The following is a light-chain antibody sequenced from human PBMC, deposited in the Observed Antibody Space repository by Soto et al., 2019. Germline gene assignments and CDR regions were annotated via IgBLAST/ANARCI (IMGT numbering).Light chain of an antibody. J-gene: IGLJ1*01. CDR1: SSYVGGYNY. CDR2: DVS. Sequence: QSVLPQPHSVSGSPGQSVTISCTGTSSYVGGYNYVSWYQHHPGKAPKLIIYDVSERPSGVPDRFSGSKSGNTGNTASLTISGLQAEDEADYYCCSYAGSYTHVFGSGTKLTVL. V-gene: IGLV2-11*01. CDR3: CSYAGSYTHV.